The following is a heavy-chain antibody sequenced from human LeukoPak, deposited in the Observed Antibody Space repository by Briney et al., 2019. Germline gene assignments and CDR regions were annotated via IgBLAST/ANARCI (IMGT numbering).Heavy chain of an antibody. J-gene: IGHJ4*02. CDR3: ARHRSSGDDY. Sequence: SETLSLTCTVSGGSISGYYWSWIRQPPGKGLEWIGYIYYSGSPTYNPSLKSRVPMSVDTSRNQLSLRVSSVTAADTAVYYCARHRSSGDDYWGQGTLVTVSS. V-gene: IGHV4-59*08. CDR2: IYYSGSP. CDR1: GGSISGYY. D-gene: IGHD6-25*01.